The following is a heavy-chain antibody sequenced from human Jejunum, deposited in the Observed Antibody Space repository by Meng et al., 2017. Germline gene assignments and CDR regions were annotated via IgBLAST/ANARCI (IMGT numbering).Heavy chain of an antibody. CDR1: EFFFSGYW. D-gene: IGHD1-1*01. CDR2: ITNDGSAT. V-gene: IGHV3-74*01. J-gene: IGHJ3*01. CDR3: ARDVGWHQLDH. Sequence: GGSLRLSCEASEFFFSGYWMHWVRQVPGTGLIWVARITNDGSATDYADSVKGRFPISRDNAKNTLYLQMNSLRAEDTAVYYCARDVGWHQLDHWGQGTMVTVSS.